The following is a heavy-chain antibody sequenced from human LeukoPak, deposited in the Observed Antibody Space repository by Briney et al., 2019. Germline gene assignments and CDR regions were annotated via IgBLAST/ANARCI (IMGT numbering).Heavy chain of an antibody. CDR1: GGSFSGYY. CDR3: ARDTPRTRFDY. V-gene: IGHV4-34*01. CDR2: INHSGST. D-gene: IGHD2-2*02. J-gene: IGHJ4*02. Sequence: SETLSLTCAVYGGSFSGYYWSWIRQPPGKGLEWIGEINHSGSTYYNPSLKSRVTISVDRSKNQFSLKLSSVTAADTAVYYCARDTPRTRFDYWGQGTLVTVSS.